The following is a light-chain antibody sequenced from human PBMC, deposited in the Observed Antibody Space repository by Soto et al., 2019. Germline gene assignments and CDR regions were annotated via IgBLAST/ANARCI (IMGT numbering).Light chain of an antibody. CDR3: QQRSNWPPEFT. J-gene: IGKJ3*01. Sequence: EIVLTQSPATLSLSPGERATLSCRASQSVSSYLAWYQQKPGQAPRLLIYDASNRATGIPARFSGSGSGTEFTLTISSLEPEDFAVYYGQQRSNWPPEFTVGPGTKVDSK. CDR2: DAS. CDR1: QSVSSY. V-gene: IGKV3-11*01.